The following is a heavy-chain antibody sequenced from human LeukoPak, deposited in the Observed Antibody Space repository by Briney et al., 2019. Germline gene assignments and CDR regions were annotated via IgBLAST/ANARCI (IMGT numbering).Heavy chain of an antibody. D-gene: IGHD6-6*01. J-gene: IGHJ6*03. CDR3: VRAGYSSSSPYYYYYYMDV. V-gene: IGHV1-69*13. Sequence: GASVKVSCKASGGTFSSYAISWVRQAPGQGLEWMGGITPIFGTANYAQKFQGRVTITADESTSTAYMELSSLRSEDTAVYYCVRAGYSSSSPYYYYYYMDVWGKGTTVTVSS. CDR2: ITPIFGTA. CDR1: GGTFSSYA.